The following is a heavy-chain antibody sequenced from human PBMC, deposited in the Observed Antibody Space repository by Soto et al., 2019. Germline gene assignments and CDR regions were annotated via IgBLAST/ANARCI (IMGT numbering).Heavy chain of an antibody. CDR1: NGSISDYY. V-gene: IGHV4-59*01. D-gene: IGHD6-13*01. Sequence: PSETLSLTCIVSNGSISDYYWTWIRQPPGKGLEWIGYIYSSGTTHYSPSLKSRITISVDTSKNQFSLKLSSVTAADTAVYYCARGVLEAAASKPFDIWGQGTLVTVSS. CDR2: IYSSGTT. CDR3: ARGVLEAAASKPFDI. J-gene: IGHJ3*02.